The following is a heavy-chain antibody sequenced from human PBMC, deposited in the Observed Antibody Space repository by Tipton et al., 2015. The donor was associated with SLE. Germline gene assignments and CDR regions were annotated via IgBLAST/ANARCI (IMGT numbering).Heavy chain of an antibody. CDR1: AYSITNGYY. D-gene: IGHD3-10*01. V-gene: IGHV4-38-2*02. CDR2: FYHSGTT. Sequence: LSLTCTVSAYSITNGYYWGWIRQSPGKGLEWIGSFYHSGTTYYNPSLKSRLTISVDTSKNRFSLKLSSVTAADTAVYYCARDRGSGSYYTHDAFDIWGQGTMVTVSS. CDR3: ARDRGSGSYYTHDAFDI. J-gene: IGHJ3*02.